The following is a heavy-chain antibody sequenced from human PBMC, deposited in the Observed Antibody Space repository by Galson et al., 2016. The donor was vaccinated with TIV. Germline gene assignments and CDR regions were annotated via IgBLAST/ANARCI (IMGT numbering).Heavy chain of an antibody. CDR3: ARALADTNSNTWNWFDP. V-gene: IGHV1-8*02. CDR1: GYSFTSYD. CDR2: MSTNSGNT. D-gene: IGHD6-13*01. Sequence: SVKVSCKASGYSFTSYDINWVRQASGQGLEWMGWMSTNSGNTGYAQKFQGRVTMTRNTSIGTAYMELNSLRSEDTAVYYCARALADTNSNTWNWFDPWGKGTLVTVSS. J-gene: IGHJ5*02.